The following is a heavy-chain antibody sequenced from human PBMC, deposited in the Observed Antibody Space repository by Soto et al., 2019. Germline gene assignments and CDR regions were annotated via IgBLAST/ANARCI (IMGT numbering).Heavy chain of an antibody. D-gene: IGHD3-3*01. J-gene: IGHJ4*02. CDR2: ISAYIGNA. CDR3: ARGTLTYYDFRSGYYTIFDY. CDR1: GYTFTSYG. V-gene: IGHV1-18*01. Sequence: GASVKVSCKASGYTFTSYGISWVRQAPGQGLEWMGWISAYIGNANYAQKLQGRVTMTTDTSTSTAYMELSSLRSEDTAVYYCARGTLTYYDFRSGYYTIFDYWGQGTLVTVSS.